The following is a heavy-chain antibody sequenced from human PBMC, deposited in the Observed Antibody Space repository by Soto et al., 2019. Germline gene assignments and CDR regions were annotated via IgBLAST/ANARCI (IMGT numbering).Heavy chain of an antibody. CDR2: IYSGGST. CDR1: GFTVSSNY. D-gene: IGHD3-3*01. V-gene: IGHV3-66*01. Sequence: EVQLVESGGGLVQPGGPLRLSCAASGFTVSSNYMSWVRQAPGKGLEWVSVIYSGGSTYYADSVKGRFTISRDNSKNTLYLQMNSLRAEDTAVYYCAREATIFGVVIIGYFDYWGQGTLVTVSS. J-gene: IGHJ4*02. CDR3: AREATIFGVVIIGYFDY.